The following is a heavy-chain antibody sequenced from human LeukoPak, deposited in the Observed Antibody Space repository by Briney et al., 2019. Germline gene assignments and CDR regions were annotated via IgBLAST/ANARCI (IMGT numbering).Heavy chain of an antibody. J-gene: IGHJ4*02. CDR2: FDPEDGET. Sequence: ASVKVSCKVSGYTLTELSMHWVRQAPGKGLEWMGGFDPEDGETIYAQKFQGRVTITTDESTSTAYMELSSLRSEDTAVYYCARDQIAAAGMADYWGQGTLVTVSS. CDR1: GYTLTELS. CDR3: ARDQIAAAGMADY. V-gene: IGHV1-24*01. D-gene: IGHD6-13*01.